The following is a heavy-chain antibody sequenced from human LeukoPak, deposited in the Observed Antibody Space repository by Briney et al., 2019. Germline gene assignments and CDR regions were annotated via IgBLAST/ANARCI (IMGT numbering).Heavy chain of an antibody. CDR2: IYSGGST. J-gene: IGHJ4*02. CDR3: ARDLVGDGQGRVLWFGELLPYFDY. V-gene: IGHV3-66*01. CDR1: GFTVSSNY. Sequence: PGGSLRLSCAASGFTVSSNYMSWVRQAPGKGLEWVSVIYSGGSTYYADSVKGRFTISRDNAKNSLYLQMNSLRAEDTAVYYCARDLVGDGQGRVLWFGELLPYFDYWGQGTLVTVSS. D-gene: IGHD3-10*01.